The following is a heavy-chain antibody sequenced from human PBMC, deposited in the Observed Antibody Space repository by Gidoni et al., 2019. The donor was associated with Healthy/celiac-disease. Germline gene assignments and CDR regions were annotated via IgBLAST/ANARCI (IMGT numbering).Heavy chain of an antibody. Sequence: EVQLVESGGGLVQPGGSLRLSCAASGFTFSSYWMHWVRQAPGKGLVWVSRINSDGSSTSYADSVKGRFTSSRDNAKNTLYLQMNSLRAEDTAVYYCARGDYGDYESWYFDLWGRGTLVTVSS. CDR1: GFTFSSYW. D-gene: IGHD4-17*01. CDR3: ARGDYGDYESWYFDL. V-gene: IGHV3-74*01. J-gene: IGHJ2*01. CDR2: INSDGSST.